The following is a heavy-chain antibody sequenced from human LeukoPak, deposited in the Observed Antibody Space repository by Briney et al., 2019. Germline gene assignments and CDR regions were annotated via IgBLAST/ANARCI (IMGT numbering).Heavy chain of an antibody. CDR1: GFTFSTYW. CDR2: INNDGRTT. V-gene: IGHV3-74*01. D-gene: IGHD1-26*01. CDR3: VRALGGQGGH. Sequence: GGSLRLSCVASGFTFSTYWMNWVRQAPGKGLVWVSHINNDGRTTNYADSVKGRFTISRDNAKSTLFLQMNSLRADDTAVYYCVRALGGQGGHWGQGTLVTVSS. J-gene: IGHJ4*02.